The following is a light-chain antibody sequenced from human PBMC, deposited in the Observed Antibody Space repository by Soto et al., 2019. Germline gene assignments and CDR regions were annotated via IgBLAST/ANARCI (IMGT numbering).Light chain of an antibody. CDR1: QSVTSSY. V-gene: IGKV3D-7*01. CDR2: DVS. J-gene: IGKJ5*01. CDR3: QQNNNWPYS. Sequence: IVLTQSPGKLSLSPGARATLSCRASQSVTSSYLAWYQQKPGQAPKLLIYDVSIRATGVPARFSGTGSETDFTLTISGLQSEDSAVYFCQQNNNWPYSFGQGTLLEIK.